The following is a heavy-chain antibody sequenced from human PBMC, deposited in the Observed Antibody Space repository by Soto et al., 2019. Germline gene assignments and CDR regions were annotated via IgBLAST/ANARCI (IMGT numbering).Heavy chain of an antibody. CDR3: TRDDQGIATSGTPILGS. J-gene: IGHJ4*02. Sequence: SLRLSCATSGFRFGAYAMHWVRQAPGRGLEWVSGITWNSETIDYAESVKGRFTISRDNAENSVFLQMDSLSPEDTALYYCTRDDQGIATSGTPILGSWGQGTPVTVSS. CDR2: ITWNSETI. D-gene: IGHD6-13*01. V-gene: IGHV3-9*01. CDR1: GFRFGAYA.